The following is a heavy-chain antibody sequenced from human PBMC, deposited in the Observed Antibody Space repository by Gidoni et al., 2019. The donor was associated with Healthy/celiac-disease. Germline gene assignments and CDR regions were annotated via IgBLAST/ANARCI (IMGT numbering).Heavy chain of an antibody. Sequence: EVQLVESGGGWVKPGRSLRLSCTASGFTFGDYAMSWFRQAPGKGLEWVGFIRSKAYGGTTEYAASVKGRFTISRDDSKSIAYLQMNSLKTEDTAVYYCTREGVADAFDIWGQGTMVTVSS. CDR3: TREGVADAFDI. D-gene: IGHD2-15*01. V-gene: IGHV3-49*05. CDR1: GFTFGDYA. J-gene: IGHJ3*02. CDR2: IRSKAYGGTT.